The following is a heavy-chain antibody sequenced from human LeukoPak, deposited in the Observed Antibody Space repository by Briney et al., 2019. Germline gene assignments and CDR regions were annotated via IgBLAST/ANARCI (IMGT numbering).Heavy chain of an antibody. Sequence: SQTLSLTCAISGDSVSSNSAAWNWIRLSPSRGLESLGRTHYRSRWSRDYAVSVKGRLTITADTSKNPFSLHLNSVNPEDTFVYYCVREGSRYGGYDLDYWGQGTLVTVSS. CDR1: GDSVSSNSAA. D-gene: IGHD5-12*01. V-gene: IGHV6-1*01. CDR2: THYRSRWSR. CDR3: VREGSRYGGYDLDY. J-gene: IGHJ4*02.